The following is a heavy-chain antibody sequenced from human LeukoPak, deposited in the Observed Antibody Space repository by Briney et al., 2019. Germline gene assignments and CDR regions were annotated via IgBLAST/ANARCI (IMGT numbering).Heavy chain of an antibody. V-gene: IGHV3-23*01. CDR3: ARAAGNGTMDYYYYYYMDV. Sequence: PGGSLRLSCAASGFTFSDYYMNWIRQAPGKGLEWVSAISGSGGSTYYADSVKGRFTISRDNSKNTLYLQMNSLRAEDTAVYYCARAAGNGTMDYYYYYYMDVWGKGTTVTVSS. CDR1: GFTFSDYY. J-gene: IGHJ6*03. CDR2: ISGSGGST. D-gene: IGHD2-8*01.